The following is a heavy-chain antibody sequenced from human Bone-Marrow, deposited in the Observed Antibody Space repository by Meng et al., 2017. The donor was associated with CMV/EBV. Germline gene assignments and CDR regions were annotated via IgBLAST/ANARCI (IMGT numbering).Heavy chain of an antibody. CDR3: ARGAYCGGDCLFYFDF. CDR2: INWNGGST. J-gene: IGHJ4*02. D-gene: IGHD2-21*01. CDR1: GFTFDDYG. V-gene: IGHV3-20*04. Sequence: GESLKISCAASGFTFDDYGMSWVRQAPGKGLEWVSGINWNGGSTGYADSVKGRFTISRDNAKNSLYLQMNSLRAEDTALYYCARGAYCGGDCLFYFDFWGQGSRVTGCS.